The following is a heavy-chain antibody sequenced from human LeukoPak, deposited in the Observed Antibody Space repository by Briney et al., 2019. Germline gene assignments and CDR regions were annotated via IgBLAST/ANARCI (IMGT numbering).Heavy chain of an antibody. D-gene: IGHD6-19*01. V-gene: IGHV4-59*05. J-gene: IGHJ3*02. CDR2: IYYSGST. CDR3: ARSGERAFDI. CDR1: GDSISTYY. Sequence: SETLSLTCTVSGDSISTYYWSWIRQPPGKGLEWIGSIYYSGSTYYNPSLKSRVTISVDTSKNQFSLKLSSVTAADTAVYYCARSGERAFDIWGQGTMVTVSS.